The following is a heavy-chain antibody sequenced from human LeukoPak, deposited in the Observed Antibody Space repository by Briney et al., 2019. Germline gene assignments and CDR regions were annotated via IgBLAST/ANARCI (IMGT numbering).Heavy chain of an antibody. CDR2: IRSKAYGGTT. J-gene: IGHJ4*02. D-gene: IGHD6-19*01. Sequence: GGSLRLSCTASGFTFGDYAMSWVRQAPGKGLEWVGFIRSKAYGGTTEYAASVKGRFIISRDDSKSIAYLQMNSLKTEATAVYYCTRDTGYRSTHWGQGTLVTVSS. CDR3: TRDTGYRSTH. V-gene: IGHV3-49*04. CDR1: GFTFGDYA.